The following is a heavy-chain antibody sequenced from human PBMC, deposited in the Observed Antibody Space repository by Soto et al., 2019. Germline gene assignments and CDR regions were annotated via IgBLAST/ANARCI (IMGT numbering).Heavy chain of an antibody. V-gene: IGHV1-2*04. J-gene: IGHJ3*02. Sequence: ASVKVSCKASGYTFTGYYMHWVRQAPGQGLEWMGWINPNSGGTNYAQKFQGWVTMTRDTSISTAYMELSRLRSDDTAVYYCARGGRDGYNWRAFEIWGQGTMVTVSS. CDR3: ARGGRDGYNWRAFEI. D-gene: IGHD5-12*01. CDR2: INPNSGGT. CDR1: GYTFTGYY.